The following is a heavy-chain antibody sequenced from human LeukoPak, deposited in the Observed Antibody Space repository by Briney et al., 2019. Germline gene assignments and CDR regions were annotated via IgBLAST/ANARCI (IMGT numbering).Heavy chain of an antibody. J-gene: IGHJ4*02. CDR1: GRFFSNSSYF. CDR2: IYYSGST. V-gene: IGHV4-39*01. D-gene: IGHD3-16*02. Sequence: SETLSLTCILPGRFFSNSSYFWGWIRQPPGKGLEWIGSIYYSGSTYYNPSLKSRVTISVDTSKNQFSLELSSVAAAGSAVYFRAARMAYDYLWRGYRYGGSYFDYWGQGTLVTVSS. CDR3: AARMAYDYLWRGYRYGGSYFDY.